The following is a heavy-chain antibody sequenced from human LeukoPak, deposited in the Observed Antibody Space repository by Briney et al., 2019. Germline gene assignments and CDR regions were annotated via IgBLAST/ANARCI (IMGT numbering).Heavy chain of an antibody. CDR3: ARETYYYDSSGYSDPSVAFDI. CDR2: ISYDGSNK. J-gene: IGHJ3*02. CDR1: GFTFSSYS. D-gene: IGHD3-22*01. Sequence: GGSLRLSCAASGFTFSSYSMNWVRQAPGKGLEWVAVISYDGSNKYYADSVKGRFTISRDNSKNTLYLQMNSLRAEDTAVYYCARETYYYDSSGYSDPSVAFDIWGQGTMVTVSS. V-gene: IGHV3-30*03.